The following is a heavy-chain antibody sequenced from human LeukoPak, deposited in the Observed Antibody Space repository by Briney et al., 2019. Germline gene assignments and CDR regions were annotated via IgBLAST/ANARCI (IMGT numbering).Heavy chain of an antibody. CDR2: IYPSDSDT. CDR3: ARRVGSSSWFFDY. J-gene: IGHJ4*02. V-gene: IGHV5-51*01. Sequence: GQPLKISCQASGYRFPSDGIASVGQMTGKGLEWMGIIYPSDSDTRYSPSFQGQVTISADKSISTAYLQWSSLKASDTAMYYCARRVGSSSWFFDYWGQGTLVTVSS. CDR1: GYRFPSDG. D-gene: IGHD6-13*01.